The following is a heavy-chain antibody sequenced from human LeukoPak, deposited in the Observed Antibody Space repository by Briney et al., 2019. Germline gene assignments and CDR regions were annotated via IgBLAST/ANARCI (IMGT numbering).Heavy chain of an antibody. J-gene: IGHJ4*02. CDR2: IYHSGST. CDR3: ASRDGYNSRRTFDY. Sequence: SGTLSLTCAVSGGSISSSNWWSWVRQPPGKGLEWIGEIYHSGSTNYNPSLKSRVTISVDKSKNQFSLKLSSVTAADTAVYYCASRDGYNSRRTFDYWGQGTLVTVSS. CDR1: GGSISSSNW. V-gene: IGHV4-4*02. D-gene: IGHD5-24*01.